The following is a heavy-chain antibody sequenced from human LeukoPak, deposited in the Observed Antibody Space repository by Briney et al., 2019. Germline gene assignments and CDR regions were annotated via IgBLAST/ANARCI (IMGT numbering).Heavy chain of an antibody. D-gene: IGHD3/OR15-3a*01. CDR3: ARRRDFIDY. Sequence: TGGSLRLSCAASGFTLSDYYLSWIRQAPGKGLEWVSYSSSSGSTIYYADSVKGRFAISRDNAKNSLYLQMDSLRAEDTAVYYCARRRDFIDYWGQGTLVTVSS. V-gene: IGHV3-11*01. CDR1: GFTLSDYY. J-gene: IGHJ4*02. CDR2: SSSSGSTI.